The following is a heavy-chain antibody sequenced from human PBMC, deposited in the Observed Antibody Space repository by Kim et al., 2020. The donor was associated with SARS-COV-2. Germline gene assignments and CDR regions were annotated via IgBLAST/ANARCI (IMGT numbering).Heavy chain of an antibody. CDR3: ARRSSWYNYFDY. D-gene: IGHD6-13*01. Sequence: SETLSLTCAVYGGSFSGYYWSWIRQPPGKGLEWIGEINHSGSTNYNPSLKSRVTISVDTSKNQFSLKLSSVTAADTAVYYCARRSSWYNYFDYWGQGTLV. J-gene: IGHJ4*02. CDR2: INHSGST. CDR1: GGSFSGYY. V-gene: IGHV4-34*01.